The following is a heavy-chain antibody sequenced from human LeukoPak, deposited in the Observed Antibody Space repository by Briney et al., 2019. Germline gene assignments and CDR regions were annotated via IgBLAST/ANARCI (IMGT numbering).Heavy chain of an antibody. V-gene: IGHV1-18*01. CDR1: GYTFTSYG. CDR3: ARLSPAYCGGDCYLYYYYYMDV. D-gene: IGHD2-21*02. CDR2: ISAYNGNT. Sequence: ASVKVSCKASGYTFTSYGISWVRQAPGQGLEWMGWISAYNGNTNYAQKLQGRVTMTTDTSTSTAYMELRSLRSDDTAVYYCARLSPAYCGGDCYLYYYYYMDVWGKGTPVTISS. J-gene: IGHJ6*03.